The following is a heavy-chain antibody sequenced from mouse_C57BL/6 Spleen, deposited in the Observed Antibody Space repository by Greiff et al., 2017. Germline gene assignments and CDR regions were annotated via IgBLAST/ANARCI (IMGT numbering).Heavy chain of an antibody. CDR3: ARAPDYYGSSYWYFDV. CDR1: GYSITSGYY. J-gene: IGHJ1*03. D-gene: IGHD1-1*01. CDR2: ISYDGSN. V-gene: IGHV3-6*01. Sequence: ESGPGLVKPSQSLSLTCSVTGYSITSGYYWNWIRQFPGNKLEWMGYISYDGSNNYNPSLKNRISLTRDTSKNQFFLKLNSVTTEDTATYYCARAPDYYGSSYWYFDVWGTGTTVTVSS.